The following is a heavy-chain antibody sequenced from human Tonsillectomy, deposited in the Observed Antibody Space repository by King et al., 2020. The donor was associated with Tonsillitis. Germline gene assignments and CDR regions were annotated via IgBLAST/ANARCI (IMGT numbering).Heavy chain of an antibody. CDR2: IRFDGSNK. V-gene: IGHV3-30*02. CDR3: AKDLWSGYDFGYFDY. D-gene: IGHD5-12*01. CDR1: GFTFSSYG. Sequence: VQLVESGGGVVQPGGSLRLSCAASGFTFSSYGIHWVRQAPGKGLEWVAFIRFDGSNKYYADSVKGRFTISRDNSKNTLYLQMNSLRTEDTAVYYCAKDLWSGYDFGYFDYWGQGTLVTVSS. J-gene: IGHJ4*02.